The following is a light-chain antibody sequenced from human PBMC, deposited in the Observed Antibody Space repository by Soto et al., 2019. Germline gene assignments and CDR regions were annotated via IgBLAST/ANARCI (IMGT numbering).Light chain of an antibody. CDR3: QQYNDSSWT. CDR1: QSISIW. J-gene: IGKJ1*01. V-gene: IGKV1-5*03. CDR2: KTS. Sequence: DIHMTQSPSTLSASVGDRVTITCRASQSISIWLAWYQQKPGKAPNLLIYKTSSLESGVPSRFSGSGSGTEFTLTISSLQPDDFATYYCQQYNDSSWTFGQGTKVEIK.